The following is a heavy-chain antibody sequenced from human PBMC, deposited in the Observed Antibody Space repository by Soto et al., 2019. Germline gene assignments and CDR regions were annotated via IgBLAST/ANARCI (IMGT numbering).Heavy chain of an antibody. CDR2: IWYDGSNK. J-gene: IGHJ4*02. CDR1: GFTFSSYG. Sequence: QVQLVESGGGVVQPGRSLRLSCAASGFTFSSYGMHWVRQAPGTGLEWVAVIWYDGSNKYYADSVKGRFTTSRDNSKNTRYLQMNSLRAEDTAVYYCASSYGDPDYWGQGTLVTVSS. V-gene: IGHV3-33*01. D-gene: IGHD4-17*01. CDR3: ASSYGDPDY.